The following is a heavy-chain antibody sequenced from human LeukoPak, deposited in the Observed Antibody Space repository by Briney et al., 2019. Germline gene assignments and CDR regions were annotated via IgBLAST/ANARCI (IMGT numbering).Heavy chain of an antibody. D-gene: IGHD3-3*01. J-gene: IGHJ6*02. CDR2: FDPEDGET. CDR3: ATVRFLEWYRGYYGMDV. CDR1: GYTLTELS. Sequence: GASVKVSCKVSGYTLTELSMHWVRQAPGKGLEWMGGFDPEDGETIYAQKFQGRVTMTEDTSTDTAYMELSSLRSEDTAVYYCATVRFLEWYRGYYGMDVWGQGTTVTVSS. V-gene: IGHV1-24*01.